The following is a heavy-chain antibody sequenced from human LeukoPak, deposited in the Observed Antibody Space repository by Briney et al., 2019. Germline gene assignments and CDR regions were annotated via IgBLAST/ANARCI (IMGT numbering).Heavy chain of an antibody. CDR2: IYYSGST. Sequence: SETLSLTCTVSGGSISSGGYYWIWIRQHPGKGLEWIGYIYYSGSTYSNPSLKSRVTISVDTSKNQFSLKLSSVTAADTAVYYCARGSRRDGFDYWGQGTLVTVSS. D-gene: IGHD5-24*01. CDR3: ARGSRRDGFDY. V-gene: IGHV4-31*03. CDR1: GGSISSGGYY. J-gene: IGHJ4*02.